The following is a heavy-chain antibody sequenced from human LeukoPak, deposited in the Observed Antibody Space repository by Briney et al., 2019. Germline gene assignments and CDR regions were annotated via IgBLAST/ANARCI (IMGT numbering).Heavy chain of an antibody. Sequence: GESLKISCKGSGYIFTSYWITWVRQMPGKGLEWMGMIDPTDSYTNYSPSFQGHVTISTDKSISTAYLQWSSLKASDTAIYYCARQGGGKFDPWGQGTLVTVSS. D-gene: IGHD3-16*01. CDR2: IDPTDSYT. J-gene: IGHJ5*02. CDR3: ARQGGGKFDP. V-gene: IGHV5-10-1*01. CDR1: GYIFTSYW.